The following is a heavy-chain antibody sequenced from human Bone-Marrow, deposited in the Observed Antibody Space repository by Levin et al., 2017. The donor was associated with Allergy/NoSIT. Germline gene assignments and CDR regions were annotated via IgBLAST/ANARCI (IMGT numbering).Heavy chain of an antibody. J-gene: IGHJ4*02. D-gene: IGHD3-10*01. CDR2: IKSKTDGGTT. CDR1: GFTFSNAW. Sequence: PSETLSLTCAASGFTFSNAWMSWVRQAPGKGLEWVGRIKSKTDGGTTDYAAPVKGRFTISRDDSKNTLYLQMNSLKTEDTAVYYCTTDRSHYDLDYWGQGTLVTVSS. V-gene: IGHV3-15*01. CDR3: TTDRSHYDLDY.